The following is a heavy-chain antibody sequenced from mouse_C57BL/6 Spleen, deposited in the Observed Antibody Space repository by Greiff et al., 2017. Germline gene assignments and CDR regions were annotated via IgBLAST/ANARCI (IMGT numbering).Heavy chain of an antibody. V-gene: IGHV5-16*01. CDR3: ARGGITYAMDY. Sequence: EVKLVESEGGLVQPGSSMKLSCTASGFTFSDYYMAWVRQVPEKGLEWVANINYDGSSTYYLDSLKSRFIISRDNAKNILYLQMSSLKSEDTATYYCARGGITYAMDYWGQGTSVTVSS. D-gene: IGHD2-4*01. CDR2: INYDGSST. CDR1: GFTFSDYY. J-gene: IGHJ4*01.